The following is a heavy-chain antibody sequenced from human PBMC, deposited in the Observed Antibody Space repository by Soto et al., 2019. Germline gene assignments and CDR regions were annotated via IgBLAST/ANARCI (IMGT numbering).Heavy chain of an antibody. D-gene: IGHD3-16*02. V-gene: IGHV3-7*01. CDR1: GFTFSSYW. J-gene: IGHJ4*02. CDR2: IKQDGSEK. CDR3: ARNIANDYIWGSYRSKTYFDY. Sequence: GGSLRLSCAASGFTFSSYWMSWVRQAPGKGLEWVANIKQDGSEKYYVDSVKGRFTISRDNAKNSLYLQMNSLRAEDTAVYYCARNIANDYIWGSYRSKTYFDYWGQGTLVTVSS.